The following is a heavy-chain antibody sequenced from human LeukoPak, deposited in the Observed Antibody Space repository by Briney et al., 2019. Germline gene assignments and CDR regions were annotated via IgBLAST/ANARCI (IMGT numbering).Heavy chain of an antibody. CDR3: AGVPDITARPCDS. J-gene: IGHJ4*02. V-gene: IGHV4-34*01. D-gene: IGHD1-1*01. CDR2: ISHTGDIT. Sequence: PSETLSLTCAVYGGSFSNYYWTWIRQTPGRGLEWIGEISHTGDITNYNPSLKSRVTIPVDSSKKQFSLKVTSVTAADTGVYYCAGVPDITARPCDSWGPGILVTVSS. CDR1: GGSFSNYY.